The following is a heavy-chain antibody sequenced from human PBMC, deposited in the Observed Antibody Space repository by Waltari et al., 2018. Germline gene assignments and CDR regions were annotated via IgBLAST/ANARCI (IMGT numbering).Heavy chain of an antibody. Sequence: QVQLVQSGAEVKKPGASVKVSCKASGYTFSSYGIIWVRQAPGQGLEWMGWSNAYNGDTDYAQRLQGRLTMTTDTSTSTAYMELRSLRSDDTAVYYCARNLLSFCSRTNCYEGGFDSWGQGTLVTVSS. D-gene: IGHD2-2*01. CDR2: SNAYNGDT. CDR3: ARNLLSFCSRTNCYEGGFDS. V-gene: IGHV1-18*01. J-gene: IGHJ4*02. CDR1: GYTFSSYG.